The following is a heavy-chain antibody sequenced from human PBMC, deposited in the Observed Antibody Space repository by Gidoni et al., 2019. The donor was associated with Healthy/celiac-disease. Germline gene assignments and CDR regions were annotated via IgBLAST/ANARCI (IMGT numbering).Heavy chain of an antibody. CDR3: ARHSASYGFYYYYGMDV. Sequence: QVQLQESCPGLVKPSETLSLTCTVSGGSISSYYWSWIRQPPGKGLEWIGYIYYSGSTNYNPSLKSRVTISVDTSKNQFSLKLSSVTAADTAVYYCARHSASYGFYYYYGMDVWGQGTTVTVSS. V-gene: IGHV4-59*08. CDR1: GGSISSYY. D-gene: IGHD5-18*01. J-gene: IGHJ6*02. CDR2: IYYSGST.